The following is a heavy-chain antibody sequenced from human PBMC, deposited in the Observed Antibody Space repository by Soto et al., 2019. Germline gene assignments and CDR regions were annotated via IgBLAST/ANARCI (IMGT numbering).Heavy chain of an antibody. CDR3: AREVALYGMDV. D-gene: IGHD5-12*01. Sequence: TGGSLRLSCAASGFTFSSYEMNWVRQAPGKGLEWVSYISSSGSTIYYADSVKGRFTISRDNAKNSLYLQMNSLRAEDTAVYYCAREVALYGMDVWGQGTTVTVSS. CDR1: GFTFSSYE. CDR2: ISSSGSTI. J-gene: IGHJ6*02. V-gene: IGHV3-48*03.